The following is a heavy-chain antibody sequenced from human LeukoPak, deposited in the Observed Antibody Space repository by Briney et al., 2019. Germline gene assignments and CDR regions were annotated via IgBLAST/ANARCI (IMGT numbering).Heavy chain of an antibody. J-gene: IGHJ4*02. D-gene: IGHD2-21*02. CDR1: GGSVSSYY. CDR2: IYYSGST. Sequence: SETLSLTCTVSGGSVSSYYWSWIRQPPGKGLEWIGYIYYSGSTNYNPSLKSRVTISVDTSKNQFSLKLSSVTAADTAVYYCARYTVVTAMFDYWGQGTLVTVSS. V-gene: IGHV4-59*02. CDR3: ARYTVVTAMFDY.